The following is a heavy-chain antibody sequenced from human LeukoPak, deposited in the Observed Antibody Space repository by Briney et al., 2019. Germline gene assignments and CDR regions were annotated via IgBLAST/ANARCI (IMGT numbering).Heavy chain of an antibody. Sequence: GGSLRLSCAASGFTFSSYAMHWVRQAPGKGLEWVAVISYDGSNKYYADSVKGRFTISRDNSKNTLYLQMNSLRAEDTAVYYCARGTMVSLDYWGQGTLVTVSS. CDR2: ISYDGSNK. CDR3: ARGTMVSLDY. J-gene: IGHJ4*02. D-gene: IGHD2-8*01. CDR1: GFTFSSYA. V-gene: IGHV3-30-3*01.